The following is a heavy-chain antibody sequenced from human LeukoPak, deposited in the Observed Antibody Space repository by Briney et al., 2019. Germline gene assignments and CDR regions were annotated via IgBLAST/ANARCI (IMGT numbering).Heavy chain of an antibody. D-gene: IGHD4-17*01. CDR3: ARDSTVTSDPFDY. CDR1: GGSISSGSYY. Sequence: PSETPSLTCTVSGGSISSGSYYWSWIRQPAGKGLEWIGRIYTSGSTNYNPSLKSRVTISVDTSKNQFSLKLSSVTAADTAVCYCARDSTVTSDPFDYWGQGTLVTVSS. J-gene: IGHJ4*02. CDR2: IYTSGST. V-gene: IGHV4-61*02.